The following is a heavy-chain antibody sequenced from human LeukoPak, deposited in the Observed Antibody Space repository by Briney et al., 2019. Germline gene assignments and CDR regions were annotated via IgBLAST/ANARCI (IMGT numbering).Heavy chain of an antibody. D-gene: IGHD3-10*01. Sequence: PGGSLRLSCAASEFTVSDAWTNWVRQAPGKGLEWVSYISSSSSTIYYADSVKGRFTISRDNAKNSLYLQMNSLRAEDTAVYYCARASLYYGSGVFDYWGQGTLVTVSS. J-gene: IGHJ4*02. V-gene: IGHV3-48*01. CDR3: ARASLYYGSGVFDY. CDR1: EFTVSDAW. CDR2: ISSSSSTI.